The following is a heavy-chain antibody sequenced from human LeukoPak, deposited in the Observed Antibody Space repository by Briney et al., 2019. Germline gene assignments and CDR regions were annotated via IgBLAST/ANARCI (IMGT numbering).Heavy chain of an antibody. CDR3: ARVSTLDDWFDP. V-gene: IGHV4-30-4*08. CDR2: IYYSGST. J-gene: IGHJ5*02. D-gene: IGHD3-3*02. Sequence: SETLSLTCTVSGGSINSGDYYWSWIRQPPGKGLEWIGYIYYSGSTSYNPSLKSRVTISVDTSKNQFSLKLSSVTAADTAVYYCARVSTLDDWFDPWGQGTLVTVSS. CDR1: GGSINSGDYY.